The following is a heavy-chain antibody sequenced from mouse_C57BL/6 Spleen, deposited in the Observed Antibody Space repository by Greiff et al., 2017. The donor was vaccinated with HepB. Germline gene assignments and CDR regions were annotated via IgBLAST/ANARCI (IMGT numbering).Heavy chain of an antibody. CDR3: ARWVIDSSGYNYFDY. CDR1: GYAFSSSW. Sequence: VQLQQSGPELVKPGASVKISCKASGYAFSSSWMNWVKQRPGKGLEWIGRIYPGDGDTNYNGKFKGKATLTADKSSSTAYMQLSSLTSEDSAVYFCARWVIDSSGYNYFDYWGQGTTLTVSS. J-gene: IGHJ2*01. V-gene: IGHV1-82*01. D-gene: IGHD3-2*02. CDR2: IYPGDGDT.